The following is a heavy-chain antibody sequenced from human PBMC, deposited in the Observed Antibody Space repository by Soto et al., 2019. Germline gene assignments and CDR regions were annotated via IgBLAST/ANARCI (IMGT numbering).Heavy chain of an antibody. D-gene: IGHD3-22*01. CDR3: ASGKYYYDSSGHGYYYYYGMDV. Sequence: SETLSLTCTVSGGSISSYYWSWIRQPPGKGLEWIGYIYYSGSTNYNPSLKSRVTISVDTSKNQFSLKLSSVTAADTAVYYCASGKYYYDSSGHGYYYYYGMDVWGQGTTVTVSS. J-gene: IGHJ6*02. CDR2: IYYSGST. V-gene: IGHV4-59*13. CDR1: GGSISSYY.